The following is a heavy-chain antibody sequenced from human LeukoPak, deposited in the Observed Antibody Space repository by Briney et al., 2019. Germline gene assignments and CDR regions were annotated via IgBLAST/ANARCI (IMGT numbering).Heavy chain of an antibody. CDR2: IWFDGSNK. CDR3: AKDTGRGGQWLEIDY. Sequence: GGSLRLSCAASGFSFSTYGMHWVRQAPGEGLEWVAFIWFDGSNKYYADSVKGRFTISRDNSKNSLYLQMNSLRDEDTAVYYCAKDTGRGGQWLEIDYWGQGTLVTVSS. J-gene: IGHJ4*02. CDR1: GFSFSTYG. D-gene: IGHD6-19*01. V-gene: IGHV3-30*02.